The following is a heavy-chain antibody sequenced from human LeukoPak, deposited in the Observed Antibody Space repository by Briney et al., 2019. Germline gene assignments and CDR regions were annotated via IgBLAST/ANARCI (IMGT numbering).Heavy chain of an antibody. Sequence: PGGSLRLSCAASGFTFSSYGMHWVRQAPAKGLEWVAIISYDGSNKYYADSVKGRFTISRDNSKNTLYLQMNSLRAEDTAVYYCAKSTTVTQRGYFDYWGQGTLVTVSP. CDR2: ISYDGSNK. V-gene: IGHV3-30*18. CDR3: AKSTTVTQRGYFDY. D-gene: IGHD4-17*01. J-gene: IGHJ4*02. CDR1: GFTFSSYG.